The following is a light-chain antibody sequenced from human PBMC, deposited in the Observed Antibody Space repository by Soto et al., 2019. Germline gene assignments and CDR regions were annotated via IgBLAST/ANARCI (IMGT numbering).Light chain of an antibody. V-gene: IGKV3-20*01. CDR1: QSVDSSF. J-gene: IGKJ1*01. Sequence: EIVLTQSPGSLSLSPGERATLSCRASQSVDSSFFAWYQQKPGQAPRLLIYGASNRATGIPDRFSGRGSGTNFTLTITGLEPDDFAVYYCQQYVSSFTFGQGPNVEIK. CDR3: QQYVSSFT. CDR2: GAS.